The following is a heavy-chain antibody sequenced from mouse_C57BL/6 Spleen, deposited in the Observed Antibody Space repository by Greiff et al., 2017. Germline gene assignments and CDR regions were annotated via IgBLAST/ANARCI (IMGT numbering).Heavy chain of an antibody. Sequence: EVQRVESGPGLVKPSQSLSLTCSVTGYSITSGYYWSWIRQFPGNKLEWMGYISYDGSNNYNPSLKNRISITRYTTKNQFFLKLNSVTTEDTSTYYCARGEVLLWFAYWGQGTLVTVSA. D-gene: IGHD1-1*01. V-gene: IGHV3-6*01. J-gene: IGHJ3*01. CDR1: GYSITSGYY. CDR2: ISYDGSN. CDR3: ARGEVLLWFAY.